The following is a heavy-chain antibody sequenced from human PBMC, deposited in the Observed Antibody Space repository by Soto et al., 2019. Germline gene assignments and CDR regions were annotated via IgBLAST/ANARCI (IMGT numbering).Heavy chain of an antibody. CDR2: INVNNGNT. CDR1: GYTFTSYG. D-gene: IGHD3-10*01. V-gene: IGHV1-18*01. J-gene: IGHJ4*02. CDR3: ARDGFGSGSYYLH. Sequence: QVQLVQSGAEVKEPGASVKVSCKASGYTFTSYGLSWVRQAPGQGLEWMGWINVNNGNTNDAQKVQGRVTMTTDTSTSTADMEVRTLRSDDTAVYYCARDGFGSGSYYLHWGQGTLVTVSS.